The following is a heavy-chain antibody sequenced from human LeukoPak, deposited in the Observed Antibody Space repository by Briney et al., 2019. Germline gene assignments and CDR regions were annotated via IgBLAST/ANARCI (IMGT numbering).Heavy chain of an antibody. D-gene: IGHD2-2*02. CDR2: IYPGDSDT. Sequence: GESLKISCKGSGYGFTSYWIGWVRQMPGKGLEWMGIIYPGDSDTRYSPSFQGQVTISADKSISTAYLQWSSLKASDTAMYYCARQRGYCSSTSCYTDYWGQGTLVTVSS. CDR1: GYGFTSYW. CDR3: ARQRGYCSSTSCYTDY. V-gene: IGHV5-51*01. J-gene: IGHJ4*02.